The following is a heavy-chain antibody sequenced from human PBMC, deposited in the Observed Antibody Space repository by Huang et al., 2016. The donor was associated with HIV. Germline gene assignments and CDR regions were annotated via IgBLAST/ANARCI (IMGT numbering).Heavy chain of an antibody. CDR2: IESDGSST. D-gene: IGHD3-3*01. CDR1: GFIFSDYW. CDR3: VRAKEKGYDFWSGYRY. Sequence: EVELAESGGGSVRPGQSLRLSCVGSGFIFSDYWMHWVRQIPGKVLMWVARIESDGSSTSYADAVKGRFTIYRDNAKNTVYLQMSSLRVDDTAVYYCVRAKEKGYDFWSGYRYWGQGVQVTVSS. V-gene: IGHV3-74*02. J-gene: IGHJ4*01.